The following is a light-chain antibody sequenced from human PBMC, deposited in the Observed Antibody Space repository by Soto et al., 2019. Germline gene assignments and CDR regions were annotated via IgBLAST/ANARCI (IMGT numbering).Light chain of an antibody. Sequence: DIQLTQSPSTLSASVGDRVTITCRASQTISSWLAWYQQKPGKAPNLLIYKTSNLESGVPSRFSGSRSGTEFPLTISSLQPDDFATYYRQYYTDYCWTFCQGTKMEIK. J-gene: IGKJ1*01. CDR1: QTISSW. CDR2: KTS. V-gene: IGKV1-5*03. CDR3: QYYTDYCWT.